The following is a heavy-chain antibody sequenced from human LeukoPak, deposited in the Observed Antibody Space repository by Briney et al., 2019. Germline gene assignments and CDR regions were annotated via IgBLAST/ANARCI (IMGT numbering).Heavy chain of an antibody. Sequence: PGGSLRPSCAASGFTFSSYAMCWVRQAPGKGLECVSGISGSGGSTYYADSVKGRLTISRDNSKNTVYLQMNSLRAEDTAVYHCAKVGKVGVTFDYFDYWGQGTLVTVSS. V-gene: IGHV3-23*01. CDR3: AKVGKVGVTFDYFDY. CDR2: ISGSGGST. CDR1: GFTFSSYA. D-gene: IGHD1-26*01. J-gene: IGHJ4*02.